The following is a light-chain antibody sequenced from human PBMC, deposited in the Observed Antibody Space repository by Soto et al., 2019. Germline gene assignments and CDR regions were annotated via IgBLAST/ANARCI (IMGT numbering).Light chain of an antibody. V-gene: IGKV1-39*01. CDR1: KSISSY. CDR3: HQSYSTPRT. Sequence: DIQMTQSPSSLSASVGDRVTITCRAGKSISSYLNWYQQKPAKAPKLLIYAASSLQSGVPSRFSGSGSGKDFTLTISSLQPEDFATYYCHQSYSTPRTFGQGTKLEIK. CDR2: AAS. J-gene: IGKJ2*01.